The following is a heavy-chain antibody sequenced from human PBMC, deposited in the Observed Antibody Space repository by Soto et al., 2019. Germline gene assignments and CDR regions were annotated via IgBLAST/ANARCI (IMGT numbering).Heavy chain of an antibody. V-gene: IGHV3-23*01. CDR2: ISGSGGST. J-gene: IGHJ6*02. Sequence: PGGSLRLSCAASGFTFSSYAMSWVRQAPGKGLEWVSAISGSGGSTYYADSVKGRFTISRDNSKNTLYLQMNSLRAEDTAVYYCAKDQVVAGTYYYYYGMDVWGQGTTVTVSS. D-gene: IGHD6-19*01. CDR1: GFTFSSYA. CDR3: AKDQVVAGTYYYYYGMDV.